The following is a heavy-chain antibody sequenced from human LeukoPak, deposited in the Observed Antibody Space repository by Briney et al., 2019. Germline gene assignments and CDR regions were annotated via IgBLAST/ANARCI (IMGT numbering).Heavy chain of an antibody. V-gene: IGHV1-3*03. J-gene: IGHJ6*03. CDR3: ARGCGSSWMSYYYMDV. D-gene: IGHD6-13*01. CDR2: INAGNGHT. CDR1: AYSFTPYA. Sequence: GASVKVSCKTSAYSFTPYAMHWVRQAPGQRLEWMGWINAGNGHTKYSQEFQGRLTITRDTSANTVYMDLSSLRSEDTAVYYCARGCGSSWMSYYYMDVWGKGTTVTVSS.